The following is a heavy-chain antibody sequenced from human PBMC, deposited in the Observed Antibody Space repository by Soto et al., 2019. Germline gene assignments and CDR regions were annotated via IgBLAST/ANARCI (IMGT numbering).Heavy chain of an antibody. J-gene: IGHJ4*02. D-gene: IGHD3-10*01. CDR1: GFTFSSYA. CDR3: ARTDMVRGVIINGKIDY. CDR2: ISYDGSNK. V-gene: IGHV3-30-3*01. Sequence: GGSLRLSCAASGFTFSSYAMHWVRQAPGKGLEWVAVISYDGSNKYYADSVKGRFTISRDNSKNTLYLQMNSLRAEDTAVYYCARTDMVRGVIINGKIDYWGQGTLVTVSS.